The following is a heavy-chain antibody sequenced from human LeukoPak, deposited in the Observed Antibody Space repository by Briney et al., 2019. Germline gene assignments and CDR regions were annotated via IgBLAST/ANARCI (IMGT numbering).Heavy chain of an antibody. V-gene: IGHV3-23*01. J-gene: IGHJ3*02. CDR2: ISGSGAGT. Sequence: GGSLRLSCAASGFTLSSYAINWVRQAPGKGLEWVSGISGSGAGTYYADSVKGRFTISRDNSKNTVHLQMSSLRAEDTAVYYCAKVTTMILGAAFDIWGQGTMVTVSS. CDR1: GFTLSSYA. CDR3: AKVTTMILGAAFDI. D-gene: IGHD3-22*01.